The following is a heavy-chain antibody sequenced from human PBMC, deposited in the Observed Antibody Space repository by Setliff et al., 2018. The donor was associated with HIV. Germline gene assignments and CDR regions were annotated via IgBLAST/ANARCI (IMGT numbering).Heavy chain of an antibody. Sequence: SETLSLTCSVSGGDMGVHDWTWIREPAGKGLEWIGRISTSGSTNYNPSLKSRVTISVDTSKNQFSLKLTSVTAADTGVYYCARLAMRGVIGDPNWFDPWGQGTLVTVSS. D-gene: IGHD3-16*02. J-gene: IGHJ5*02. CDR1: GGDMGVHD. CDR2: ISTSGST. CDR3: ARLAMRGVIGDPNWFDP. V-gene: IGHV4-4*07.